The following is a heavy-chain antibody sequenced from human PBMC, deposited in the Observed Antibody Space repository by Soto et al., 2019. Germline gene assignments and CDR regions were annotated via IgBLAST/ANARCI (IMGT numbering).Heavy chain of an antibody. V-gene: IGHV4-61*01. D-gene: IGHD3-10*01. CDR2: IYYSGST. CDR3: ASGSYYYGSGSYDY. J-gene: IGHJ4*02. Sequence: PSETLSLTCTVSGGSVSSGSYYWSWIRQPPGKGLEWIGYIYYSGSTNYNPSLKSRVTISVDTSKNQFSLKLSSVTAADTAVYYCASGSYYYGSGSYDYWGQGTLVTSPQ. CDR1: GGSVSSGSYY.